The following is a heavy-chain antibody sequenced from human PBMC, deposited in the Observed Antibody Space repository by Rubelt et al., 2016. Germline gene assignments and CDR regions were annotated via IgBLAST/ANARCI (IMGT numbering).Heavy chain of an antibody. CDR1: GGSFSGYY. J-gene: IGHJ4*02. D-gene: IGHD5-24*01. CDR2: INHSGST. CDR3: ARGGEEMATIGY. V-gene: IGHV4-34*01. Sequence: QVQLQQWGAGLLKPSETLSLTCAVYGGSFSGYYWSWIRQPPGKGLEWIGEINHSGSTNYNPSLKSRVTISVDTSKNQFSLKLSSVTAADTAVYYCARGGEEMATIGYWGQGTLVTVSS.